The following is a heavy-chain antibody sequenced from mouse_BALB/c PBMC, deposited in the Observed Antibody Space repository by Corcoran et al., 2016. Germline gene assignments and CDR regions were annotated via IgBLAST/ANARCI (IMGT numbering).Heavy chain of an antibody. CDR3: ARGGNYVNYAMYY. Sequence: QIQLVQSGPELKKTGETVKISCTASGYTFTNYGMNWVKQAPGKGLKWMGWINTYTGEPTYVDDFKGRFAFSLETSASTAYLQINNLKNEDMATYFCARGGNYVNYAMYYWGQGTSVTVSS. J-gene: IGHJ4*01. V-gene: IGHV9-1*02. D-gene: IGHD2-1*01. CDR1: GYTFTNYG. CDR2: INTYTGEP.